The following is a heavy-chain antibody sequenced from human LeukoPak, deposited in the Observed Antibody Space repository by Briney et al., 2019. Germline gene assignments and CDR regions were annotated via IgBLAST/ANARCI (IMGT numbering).Heavy chain of an antibody. CDR1: GGPISSYY. Sequence: SETLSLTCTVSGGPISSYYWSWIRQPPGKGLEWIGYIYYSGSTNYTPSLKSRVTISVDTSKNQFSLKLSSVTAADTAVYYCARDLDTTVTMKGMDVWGKGTTVTVSS. D-gene: IGHD4-17*01. CDR3: ARDLDTTVTMKGMDV. V-gene: IGHV4-59*12. J-gene: IGHJ6*04. CDR2: IYYSGST.